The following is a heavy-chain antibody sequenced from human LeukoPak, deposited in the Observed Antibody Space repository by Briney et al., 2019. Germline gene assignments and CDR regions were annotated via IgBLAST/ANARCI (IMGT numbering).Heavy chain of an antibody. D-gene: IGHD2-21*01. Sequence: SVKVSCTASGGVFTTYAISWVRQAPGQGLEWMGSIIPFLGTTNYAQKFQGRVAITADEPTRTAYMELTYVRSDDTAVYYCTIIPNVILFTHYFEYWGQGTLVTVSS. CDR3: TIIPNVILFTHYFEY. J-gene: IGHJ4*02. CDR2: IIPFLGTT. CDR1: GGVFTTYA. V-gene: IGHV1-69*11.